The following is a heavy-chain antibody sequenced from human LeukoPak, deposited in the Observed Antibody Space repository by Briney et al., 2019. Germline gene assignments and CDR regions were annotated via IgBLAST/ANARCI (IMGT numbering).Heavy chain of an antibody. CDR1: GFTFSSYG. V-gene: IGHV3-30*19. CDR2: ISSDGSRK. Sequence: WGSLRLSCAASGFTFSSYGMHWVRQAPGKGLEWVAVISSDGSRKYSADSMKGRFTISRDNSKNTLYLQMNSLRAEDTAVYYCARDPCGDDYNCYFDYWGQGTLVTVSS. D-gene: IGHD5-24*01. J-gene: IGHJ4*02. CDR3: ARDPCGDDYNCYFDY.